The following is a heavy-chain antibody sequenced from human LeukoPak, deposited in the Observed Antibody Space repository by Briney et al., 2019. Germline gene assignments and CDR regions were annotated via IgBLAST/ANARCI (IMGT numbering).Heavy chain of an antibody. Sequence: SQTLSLTCAVSGGSISSGGYSWSRIRQPPGKGLEWIGYIYHSGSTYYNPSLKSRVTISVDMSKNQFSLKLSSVTAADTAVYYCARDRYGDHTYFDYWGQGTLVTVSS. J-gene: IGHJ4*02. CDR3: ARDRYGDHTYFDY. D-gene: IGHD4-17*01. V-gene: IGHV4-30-2*01. CDR1: GGSISSGGYS. CDR2: IYHSGST.